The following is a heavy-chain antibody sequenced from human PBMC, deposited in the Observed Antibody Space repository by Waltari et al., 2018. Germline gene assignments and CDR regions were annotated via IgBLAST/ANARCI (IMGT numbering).Heavy chain of an antibody. CDR1: GGTFSSYA. CDR3: ARETPGYVPFDY. CDR2: INPNSGGT. V-gene: IGHV1-2*06. D-gene: IGHD5-12*01. J-gene: IGHJ4*02. Sequence: QVQLVQSGAEVKKPGSSVKVSCKASGGTFSSYAISWVRQAPGQGLEWMGRINPNSGGTNYAQKFQGRVTMTRDTSISTAYMELSRLRADDTAVYYCARETPGYVPFDYWGQGTLVTVSS.